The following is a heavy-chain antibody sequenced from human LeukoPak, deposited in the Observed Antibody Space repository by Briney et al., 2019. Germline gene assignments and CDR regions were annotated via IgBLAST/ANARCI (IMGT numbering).Heavy chain of an antibody. J-gene: IGHJ5*02. CDR2: IYYSGST. D-gene: IGHD3-3*01. CDR3: AREGYDFWSGYYGPFDP. Sequence: SETLSLTCTVSGGSISSYYWSWIRQPPGKGLEWIGYIYYSGSTNYNPSLKSRVTISVGTSKNQFSLKLSSVTAADTAVYYCAREGYDFWSGYYGPFDPWGQGTLVTVSS. CDR1: GGSISSYY. V-gene: IGHV4-59*01.